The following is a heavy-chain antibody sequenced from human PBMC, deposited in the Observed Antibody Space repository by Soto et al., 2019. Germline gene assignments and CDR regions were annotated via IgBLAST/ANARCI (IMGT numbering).Heavy chain of an antibody. Sequence: QVQLVQSGAEVKKPGASVKVSCKASGYTFTSYGISWVRQASGQGLEWMGWISAYNGNTNYAQKLQGRVTMTTDTSTSTAYMELRCLRSDDTAVYYCARVPRLSVWGSYRYTGYNGWFDPWGQGTLVTVSS. CDR2: ISAYNGNT. J-gene: IGHJ5*02. D-gene: IGHD3-16*02. CDR3: ARVPRLSVWGSYRYTGYNGWFDP. V-gene: IGHV1-18*01. CDR1: GYTFTSYG.